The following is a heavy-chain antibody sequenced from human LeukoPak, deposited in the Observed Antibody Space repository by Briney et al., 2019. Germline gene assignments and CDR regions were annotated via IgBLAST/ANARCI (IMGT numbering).Heavy chain of an antibody. CDR1: GGSISSGDYY. J-gene: IGHJ2*01. V-gene: IGHV4-30-4*08. Sequence: ASETLSLTCTVPGGSISSGDYYWSWIRQPPGKGLEWIGYIYYSGSTYYNPSLKSRVTISVDTSKNQFSLKLSSVTAADTAVYYCAREVDSYGYPWYFDLWGRGTLVTVSS. CDR3: AREVDSYGYPWYFDL. D-gene: IGHD5-18*01. CDR2: IYYSGST.